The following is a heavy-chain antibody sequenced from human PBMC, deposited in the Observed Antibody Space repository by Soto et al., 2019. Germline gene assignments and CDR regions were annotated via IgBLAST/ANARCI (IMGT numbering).Heavy chain of an antibody. CDR2: TYYRSSCYN. CDR1: GDSVSSNSAA. D-gene: IGHD1-7*01. CDR3: AGTTSHQWYYMDV. J-gene: IGHJ6*03. V-gene: IGHV6-1*01. Sequence: SQTLSLTCAISGDSVSSNSAAWNWIRLSPSRGLEWLARTYYRSSCYNDYAVSVRSRLSVNPDTSKNQFSLQLTSVTPEDTAVYYCAGTTSHQWYYMDVWGKGTTVTVS.